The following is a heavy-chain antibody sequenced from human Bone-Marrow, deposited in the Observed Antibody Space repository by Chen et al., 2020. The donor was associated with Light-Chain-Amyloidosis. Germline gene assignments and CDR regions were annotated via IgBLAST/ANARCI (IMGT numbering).Heavy chain of an antibody. V-gene: IGHV4-38-2*01. CDR1: GLSVSRDYY. Sequence: QVQLQESGPGLVKPSETLSLTCVVSGLSVSRDYYWAWIRQPPGKGLEWIGVLDFYHGGSPYYSPSLKSRVTITADTAKNQFSLNLTTVTAADTATYYCARGAVGGTTGVWGQGTLVTVSS. CDR2: FYHGGSP. D-gene: IGHD1-26*01. J-gene: IGHJ4*02. CDR3: ARGAVGGTTGV.